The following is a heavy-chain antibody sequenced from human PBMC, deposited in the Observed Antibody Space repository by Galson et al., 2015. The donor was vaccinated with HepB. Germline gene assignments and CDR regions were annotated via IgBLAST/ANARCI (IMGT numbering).Heavy chain of an antibody. CDR1: GFTFRSYA. Sequence: SLRLSCAASGFTFRSYAMSWVRQAPGKGLEWVSGISGSGGSTYYADSVKGRFTISRGNSKNTLYLQMNSLRAEDTAVYYCAKGILGYVVVVVAATELDYWGQGTLVTVSS. J-gene: IGHJ4*02. V-gene: IGHV3-23*01. D-gene: IGHD2-15*01. CDR3: AKGILGYVVVVVAATELDY. CDR2: ISGSGGST.